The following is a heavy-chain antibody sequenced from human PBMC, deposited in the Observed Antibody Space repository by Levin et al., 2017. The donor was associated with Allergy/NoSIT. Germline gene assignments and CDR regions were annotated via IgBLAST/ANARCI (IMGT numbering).Heavy chain of an antibody. CDR2: LSATDSA. V-gene: IGHV4-30-4*01. D-gene: IGHD2-21*01. CDR1: GGSVNSGDYY. CDR3: SRYYCGGECRTHYFYHYGMDV. Sequence: SETLSLICTVSGGSVNSGDYYWNWIRQPPGKGLEWIGFLSATDSARYNPSLKSRVSMSLDTSNNLFSLKLTSVIVADTAVYYCSRYYCGGECRTHYFYHYGMDVWGQGTTVTVSS. J-gene: IGHJ6*02.